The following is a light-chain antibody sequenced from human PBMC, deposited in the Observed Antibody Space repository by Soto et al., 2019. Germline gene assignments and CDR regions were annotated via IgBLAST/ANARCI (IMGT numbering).Light chain of an antibody. CDR1: QSVSIN. V-gene: IGKV3-15*01. J-gene: IGKJ1*01. CDR2: AAS. Sequence: IAMTQSPATLAVSPGDRATLSCRASQSVSINLAWYQQKPGQVPRLLIYAASTRATGIPARFSGSGSETEFTLTISSLQSEDFAVYYCHQYHNWPWTFGQGTKVDIK. CDR3: HQYHNWPWT.